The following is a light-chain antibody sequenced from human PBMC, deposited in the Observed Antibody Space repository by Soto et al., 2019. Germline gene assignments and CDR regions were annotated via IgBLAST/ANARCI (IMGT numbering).Light chain of an antibody. CDR3: QQRSNWQT. Sequence: EIVLTQSAATLSLSPGERATLSYRASQSVSSYLAWYQQKPGQAPRLLIYDASNRATGIPARFSGSGSGTDFTLTISSLEPEDFAVYYCQQRSNWQTFGGGTKVEIK. CDR1: QSVSSY. J-gene: IGKJ4*01. V-gene: IGKV3-11*01. CDR2: DAS.